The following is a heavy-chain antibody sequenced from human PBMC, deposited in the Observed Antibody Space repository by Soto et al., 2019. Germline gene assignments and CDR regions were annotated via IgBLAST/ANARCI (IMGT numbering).Heavy chain of an antibody. CDR2: IYYSGST. CDR3: ARGDRDWEYYYYGMDV. V-gene: IGHV4-59*01. CDR1: GGSISSYY. Sequence: PSETLSLTCTVSGGSISSYYWSWIRQPPGKGLEWIGYIYYSGSTNYNPSLKSRVTISVDTSKNQFSLKLSSVTAADTAVYYCARGDRDWEYYYYGMDVWGQGTTVTVPS. D-gene: IGHD1-26*01. J-gene: IGHJ6*02.